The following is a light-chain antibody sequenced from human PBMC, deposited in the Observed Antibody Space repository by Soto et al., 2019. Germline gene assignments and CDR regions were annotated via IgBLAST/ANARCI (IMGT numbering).Light chain of an antibody. J-gene: IGLJ1*01. CDR2: EVS. CDR1: SSDVGGYNY. Sequence: QSVLTQPPSASGSPGQSVTISCTGTSSDVGGYNYVSWYQQHPGKASKLMIYEVSKRPSGVPDRFSGSKSGNTASLTVSGLRAEDEADYYCSSYAGSNNLRVFGTGTKVTVL. CDR3: SSYAGSNNLRV. V-gene: IGLV2-8*01.